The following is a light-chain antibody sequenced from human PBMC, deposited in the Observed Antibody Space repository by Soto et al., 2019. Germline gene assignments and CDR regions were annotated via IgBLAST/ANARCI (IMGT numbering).Light chain of an antibody. V-gene: IGLV2-14*01. CDR1: SSDVGNYNY. CDR2: EVS. Sequence: QSPLTQLASVCASPGQSITISCTGTSSDVGNYNYVSWYQQHPGKAPKLMIYEVSNRPSGVSNRFSGSKSGKTASLTISGLQAEDEADYYCSSYTTSSTLYVFGTGTKSPS. J-gene: IGLJ1*01. CDR3: SSYTTSSTLYV.